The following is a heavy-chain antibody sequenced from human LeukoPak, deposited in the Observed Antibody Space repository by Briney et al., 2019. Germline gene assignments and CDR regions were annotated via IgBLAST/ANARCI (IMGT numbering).Heavy chain of an antibody. J-gene: IGHJ5*02. V-gene: IGHV3-30*03. Sequence: PGGSLRLSWAASGFTFSSYGMHWVRQAPGKGRGGLAVISYEGSNKYYADSNKYYADSVKGRFTISRDNAKNSLYLQMNSLRAEDTAVYYCARDFHGSGTYHTFDPWGQGTLVTVSS. CDR2: ISYEGSNKYYADSNK. D-gene: IGHD3-10*01. CDR3: ARDFHGSGTYHTFDP. CDR1: GFTFSSYG.